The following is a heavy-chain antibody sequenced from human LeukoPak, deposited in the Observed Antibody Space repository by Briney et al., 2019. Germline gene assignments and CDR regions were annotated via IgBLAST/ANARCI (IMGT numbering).Heavy chain of an antibody. Sequence: ASVKVSCKASGYTFTSYGISWVRQAPGQGLEWMGWISDYNGNTNYAQKLQGRVTMTTDTSTGTAYMELRSLRSDDTAVYYCARDSVVVPAAPFDYWGQGTLVTVSS. CDR2: ISDYNGNT. J-gene: IGHJ4*02. V-gene: IGHV1-18*01. CDR3: ARDSVVVPAAPFDY. D-gene: IGHD2-2*01. CDR1: GYTFTSYG.